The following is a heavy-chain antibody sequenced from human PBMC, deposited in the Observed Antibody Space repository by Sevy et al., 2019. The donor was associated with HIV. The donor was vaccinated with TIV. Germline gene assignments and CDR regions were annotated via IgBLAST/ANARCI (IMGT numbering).Heavy chain of an antibody. V-gene: IGHV3-43D*04. CDR1: GFTFDDYP. CDR2: ITWDGDST. D-gene: IGHD1-1*01. CDR3: AKDMGFTGTFPLDY. J-gene: IGHJ4*02. Sequence: GGSLRLSCAASGFTFDDYPMHWVRQAPGKRLEWVSLITWDGDSTFYADSVKGRFTISRDNSKNSLYLQMNSLRPEDTALYYCAKDMGFTGTFPLDYWGQGTLVTVPS.